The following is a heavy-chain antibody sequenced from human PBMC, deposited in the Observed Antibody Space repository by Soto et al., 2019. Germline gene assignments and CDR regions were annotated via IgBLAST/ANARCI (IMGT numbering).Heavy chain of an antibody. CDR3: AADPGGWGGDYFDY. Sequence: SVKVSCKASGFTFTSSAVQWVRQASGQRLERIGWIVVGSGNTNYAQKFQERVTITRDMSTSTAYMELSSLRSEDTAVYYCAADPGGWGGDYFDYWGQGTLVTVSS. D-gene: IGHD3-16*01. J-gene: IGHJ4*02. V-gene: IGHV1-58*01. CDR1: GFTFTSSA. CDR2: IVVGSGNT.